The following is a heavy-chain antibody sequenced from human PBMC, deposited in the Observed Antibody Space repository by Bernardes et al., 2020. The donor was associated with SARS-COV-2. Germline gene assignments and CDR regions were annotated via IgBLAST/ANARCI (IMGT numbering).Heavy chain of an antibody. J-gene: IGHJ4*02. D-gene: IGHD6-13*01. CDR3: ARDRIGSSWYGLDY. CDR2: INHSGST. V-gene: IGHV4-34*01. CDR1: GGSFSGYY. Sequence: SETLSLTCAVYGGSFSGYYWSWIRQPPGKGLEWIGEINHSGSTNYNPSLKSRVTISVDTSKNQFSLKLSSVTAADTAVYYCARDRIGSSWYGLDYWGQGTLVTVSS.